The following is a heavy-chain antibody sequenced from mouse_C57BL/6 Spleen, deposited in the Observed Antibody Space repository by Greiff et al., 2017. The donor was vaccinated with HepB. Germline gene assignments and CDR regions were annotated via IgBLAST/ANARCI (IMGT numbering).Heavy chain of an antibody. V-gene: IGHV5-9*01. J-gene: IGHJ4*01. CDR3: ARSTFDYAMDY. D-gene: IGHD5-1*01. CDR1: GFTFSSYT. CDR2: ISGGGGNT. Sequence: EVKLMESGGGLVKPGGSLKLSCAASGFTFSSYTMSWVRQTPEKRLEWVATISGGGGNTYYPDSVKGRFTISRDNAKNTLYLQMSSLRSEDTALYYCARSTFDYAMDYWGQGTSVTVSS.